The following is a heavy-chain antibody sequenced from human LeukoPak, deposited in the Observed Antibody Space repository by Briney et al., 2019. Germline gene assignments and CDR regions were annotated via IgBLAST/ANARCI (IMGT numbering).Heavy chain of an antibody. CDR1: GFTFSSYS. J-gene: IGHJ4*02. CDR3: ARVRYYYGSGSYYPLDY. Sequence: GGPLRLTCAASGFTFSSYSMNWVRQAPGKGLEWVSSISSSSSYIYYADSVKGRFTISRDNAKNSLYLQMNSLRAEDTAVYYCARVRYYYGSGSYYPLDYWGQGTLVTVSS. V-gene: IGHV3-21*01. CDR2: ISSSSSYI. D-gene: IGHD3-10*01.